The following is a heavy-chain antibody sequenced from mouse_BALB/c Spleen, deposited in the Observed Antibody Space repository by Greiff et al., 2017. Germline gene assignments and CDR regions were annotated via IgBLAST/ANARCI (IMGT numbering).Heavy chain of an antibody. J-gene: IGHJ4*01. CDR2: ISSGGSYT. CDR1: GFTFSSYA. V-gene: IGHV5-9-4*01. CDR3: ARKEGAMDY. Sequence: EVQLVESGGGLVKPGGSLKLSCAASGFTFSSYAMSWVRQSPEKRLEWVAEISSGGSYTYYPDTVTGRFTISRDNAKNTLYLEMSSLRSEDTAMYYCARKEGAMDYWGQGTSVTVSS.